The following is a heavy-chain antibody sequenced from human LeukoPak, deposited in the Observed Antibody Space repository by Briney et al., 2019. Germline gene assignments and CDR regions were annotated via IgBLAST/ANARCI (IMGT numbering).Heavy chain of an antibody. V-gene: IGHV3-23*01. Sequence: GGSLRLSCAASGFTFSSYAMSWVCQAPGKGLEWVSAISGSGGSTYYADSVKGRFTISRDNSKNTLYLQMNSLRAEDTAVYYCAKDPVDYYYYGMDVWGQGTTVTVSS. J-gene: IGHJ6*02. CDR1: GFTFSSYA. D-gene: IGHD2-2*01. CDR3: AKDPVDYYYYGMDV. CDR2: ISGSGGST.